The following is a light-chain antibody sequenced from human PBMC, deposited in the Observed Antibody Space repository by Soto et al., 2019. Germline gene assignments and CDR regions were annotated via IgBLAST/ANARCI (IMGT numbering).Light chain of an antibody. J-gene: IGKJ1*01. V-gene: IGKV3-15*01. CDR2: GAS. Sequence: EIVMTQSPATLSVSPGERATLSCRASQSVSGNLAWYQQKPGQAPRLLIYGASTRATGIPARFSGSWSGTEFTLTISSLQSEDFAVYCCQQYNNWPRTFGQGTKVEIK. CDR1: QSVSGN. CDR3: QQYNNWPRT.